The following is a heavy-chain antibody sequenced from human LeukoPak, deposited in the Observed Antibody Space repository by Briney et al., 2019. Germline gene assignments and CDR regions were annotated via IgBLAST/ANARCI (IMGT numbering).Heavy chain of an antibody. J-gene: IGHJ5*02. D-gene: IGHD1-26*01. CDR3: ARDRSYIWFDP. Sequence: SETLSLTCTVSGGSISSYYWSWIRQPPGKGLEWIGYFYYSGSTNYNPSLKSRVTISVDASKDQFSLKLSSVTAADTAVYYCARDRSYIWFDPWGQGTLVTVSS. CDR2: FYYSGST. CDR1: GGSISSYY. V-gene: IGHV4-59*01.